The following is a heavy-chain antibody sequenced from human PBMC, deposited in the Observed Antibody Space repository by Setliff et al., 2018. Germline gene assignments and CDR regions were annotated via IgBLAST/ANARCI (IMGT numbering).Heavy chain of an antibody. V-gene: IGHV1-69*05. CDR1: GGTFSSYG. CDR2: TIPIFGTT. Sequence: SVKVSCKASGGTFSSYGISWVRQAPGQGLEWMGGTIPIFGTTNYAQKFQGRVAIITDESTSTAYMELSSLTSADTAVYYCAREGVDTRSSTDYRYYMDVWG. J-gene: IGHJ6*03. CDR3: AREGVDTRSSTDYRYYMDV. D-gene: IGHD5-18*01.